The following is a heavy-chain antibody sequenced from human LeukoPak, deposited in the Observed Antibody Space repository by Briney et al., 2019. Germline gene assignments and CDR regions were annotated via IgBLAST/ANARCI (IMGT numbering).Heavy chain of an antibody. CDR1: GDSVSSNSAA. CDR3: AREQRGKSAFDI. Sequence: SQTLSLTCAISGDSVSSNSAAWDWIRQSPSRGLEWLGRTYYRSKWYNESAVSVKSRIAINPDTSKNQFSLHLSSLTPEDTAVYYCAREQRGKSAFDIWGQGTMVTVSS. V-gene: IGHV6-1*01. J-gene: IGHJ3*02. D-gene: IGHD4-23*01. CDR2: TYYRSKWYN.